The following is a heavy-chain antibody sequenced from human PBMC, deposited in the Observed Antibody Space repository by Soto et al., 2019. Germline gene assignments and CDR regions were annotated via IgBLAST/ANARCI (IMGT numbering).Heavy chain of an antibody. V-gene: IGHV1-69*13. D-gene: IGHD3-22*01. Sequence: SVKVSCKASGGTFSSYAISWVRQAPGQGLEWMGGIIPIFGTANYAQKFQCRVTITADESTSTAYMELSSLRSEDTAVYYCARGSVVVTPFDYWGQGTLVTVSS. J-gene: IGHJ4*02. CDR3: ARGSVVVTPFDY. CDR1: GGTFSSYA. CDR2: IIPIFGTA.